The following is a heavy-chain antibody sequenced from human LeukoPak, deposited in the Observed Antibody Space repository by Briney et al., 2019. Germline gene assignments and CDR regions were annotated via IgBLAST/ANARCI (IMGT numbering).Heavy chain of an antibody. CDR1: GYTFTSYD. D-gene: IGHD3-22*01. CDR3: ARAPYYYDSSGYYSTDAFDI. CDR2: IIPILGIA. V-gene: IGHV1-69*04. Sequence: SVKVSCKASGYTFTSYDINWVRQAPGQGLEWMGRIIPILGIANYAQKFQGRVTITADKSTSTAYMELSSLRSEDTAVYYCARAPYYYDSSGYYSTDAFDIWGQGTMVTVSS. J-gene: IGHJ3*02.